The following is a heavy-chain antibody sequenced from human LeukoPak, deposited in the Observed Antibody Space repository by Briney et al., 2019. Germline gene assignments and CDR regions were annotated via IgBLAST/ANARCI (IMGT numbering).Heavy chain of an antibody. CDR2: LYSGRIT. J-gene: IGHJ4*02. V-gene: IGHV3-66*01. D-gene: IGHD3-10*01. Sequence: GGSLRLSCAASGFTFSSYGMHWVRQAPGKGLEWVSVLYSGRITYYADSVKGRFTISRDNSKNTLYLQMNGLRAEDTAVYYCATVPYGPHWGQGTLVTVSS. CDR1: GFTFSSYG. CDR3: ATVPYGPH.